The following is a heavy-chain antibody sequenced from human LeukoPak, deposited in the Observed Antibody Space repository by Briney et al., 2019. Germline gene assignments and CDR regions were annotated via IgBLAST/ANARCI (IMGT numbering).Heavy chain of an antibody. CDR1: GGSISSSSYY. Sequence: PSETLSLTCTVSGGSISSSSYYWGWIRQPPGKGLEWIGSIYYSGSTYYNPSLKSRVTISVDTSKNQFSLKLSSVTAADTAVYYCARLRIVEWDYWGQGTLVTVSS. CDR2: IYYSGST. V-gene: IGHV4-39*07. D-gene: IGHD3-22*01. CDR3: ARLRIVEWDY. J-gene: IGHJ4*02.